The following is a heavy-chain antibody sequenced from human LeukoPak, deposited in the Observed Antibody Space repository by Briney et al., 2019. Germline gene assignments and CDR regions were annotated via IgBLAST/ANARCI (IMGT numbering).Heavy chain of an antibody. Sequence: PGGSLRLSCAASGFTFSSYSMNWVRQAPGKGLEWVSSISSSSSYIYYADSVKGRFTISRDNAKNSLYLQMNSLRAEDTALYYCAKDFYGDYGMDVWGQGTTVTVSS. CDR3: AKDFYGDYGMDV. D-gene: IGHD4-17*01. CDR1: GFTFSSYS. V-gene: IGHV3-21*04. J-gene: IGHJ6*02. CDR2: ISSSSSYI.